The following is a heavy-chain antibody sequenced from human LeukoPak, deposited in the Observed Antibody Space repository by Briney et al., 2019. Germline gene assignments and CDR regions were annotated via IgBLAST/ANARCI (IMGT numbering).Heavy chain of an antibody. CDR2: IWYDGSKE. J-gene: IGHJ3*01. CDR3: VKEGQGAFDL. Sequence: PGGSLRLSCAASGFTVSGYFMHWVRQAPGRGLEWVGLIWYDGSKEHYGDSVQGRFIISRDNTRNTFNVQMNNLRTEDTAMYYCVKEGQGAFDLWGQGTMVTVSS. CDR1: GFTVSGYF. V-gene: IGHV3-30*02.